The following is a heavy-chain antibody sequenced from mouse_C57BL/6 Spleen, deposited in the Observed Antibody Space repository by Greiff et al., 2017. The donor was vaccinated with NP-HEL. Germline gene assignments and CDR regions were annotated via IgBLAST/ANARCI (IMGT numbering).Heavy chain of an antibody. V-gene: IGHV1-26*01. J-gene: IGHJ4*01. D-gene: IGHD2-4*01. CDR3: AIYYDIYYYAMDY. CDR1: GYTFTDYY. Sequence: EVQLQQSGPELVKPGASVKISCKASGYTFTDYYMNWVKQSHGRSLEWIGDINPNNGGTSYNQKFKGKATLTVDMSSSTAYMELRSLTSEDSAVYYCAIYYDIYYYAMDYWGQGTSVTVSS. CDR2: INPNNGGT.